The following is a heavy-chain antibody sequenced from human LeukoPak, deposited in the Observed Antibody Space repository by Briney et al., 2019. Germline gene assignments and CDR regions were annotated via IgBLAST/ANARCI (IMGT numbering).Heavy chain of an antibody. J-gene: IGHJ4*02. Sequence: GGSLRLSCAASRFTFSSYGMHWVRQAPGKGLEWVAVISYDGSNKYYADSVKGRFTISRDNSKNTLYLQMNSLRAEDTAVYYCAKENRMIVATVIKDYYFDYWGQGTLVTVSS. CDR3: AKENRMIVATVIKDYYFDY. V-gene: IGHV3-30*18. D-gene: IGHD5-12*01. CDR2: ISYDGSNK. CDR1: RFTFSSYG.